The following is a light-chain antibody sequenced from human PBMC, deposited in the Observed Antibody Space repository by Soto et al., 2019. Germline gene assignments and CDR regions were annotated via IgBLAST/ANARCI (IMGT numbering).Light chain of an antibody. CDR2: EVR. Sequence: QSALTQPASVSGSPGQSITISCTGTSSDVGGYNYVSWYQQYPGKAPKLMVYEVRNRPSGVSNRFSGAKSGNTASLTISGLQSEAEADYYCSSYSDTSTLVVFGGGTKLTVL. V-gene: IGLV2-14*01. CDR1: SSDVGGYNY. CDR3: SSYSDTSTLVV. J-gene: IGLJ2*01.